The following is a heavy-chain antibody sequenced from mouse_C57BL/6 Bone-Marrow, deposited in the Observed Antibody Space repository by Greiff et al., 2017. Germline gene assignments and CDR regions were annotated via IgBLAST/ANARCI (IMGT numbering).Heavy chain of an antibody. CDR3: ASLDCYFSWFAY. D-gene: IGHD2-3*01. CDR1: GYTFTSYW. J-gene: IGHJ3*01. V-gene: IGHV1-64*01. CDR2: IHPNSGST. Sequence: QVHVKQSGAELVKPGASVKLSCKASGYTFTSYWMHWVKQRPGQGLEWIGMIHPNSGSTNYNEKFKSKATLTVDKSSSTAYMQLSSLTSEDSAVYYYASLDCYFSWFAYWGQGTLVTVSA.